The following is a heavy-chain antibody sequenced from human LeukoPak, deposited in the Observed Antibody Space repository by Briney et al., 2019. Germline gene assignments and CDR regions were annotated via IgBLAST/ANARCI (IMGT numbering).Heavy chain of an antibody. CDR3: AKDRLRYFDWLSRFDY. Sequence: GGSLRLSCAASGFTFSSFGMSWVRQAPGKGLEWVSYINYDGRDVYYADSVKGRFTISRDNSKNTLYLQMNSLRAEDTAVYYCAKDRLRYFDWLSRFDYWGQGTLVTVSS. CDR1: GFTFSSFG. V-gene: IGHV3-23*01. D-gene: IGHD3-9*01. CDR2: INYDGRDV. J-gene: IGHJ4*02.